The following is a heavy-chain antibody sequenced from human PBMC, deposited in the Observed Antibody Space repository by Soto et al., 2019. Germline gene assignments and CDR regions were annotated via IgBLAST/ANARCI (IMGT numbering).Heavy chain of an antibody. CDR2: IYYSGST. CDR3: AGDPVSGRSGFDF. D-gene: IGHD1-26*01. J-gene: IGHJ3*01. CDR1: GGSISSGYYY. V-gene: IGHV4-31*03. Sequence: LSLTCTVSGGSISSGYYYWNWIRQHPGKGLEWIGYIYYSGSTYYNPSLKSRVTISVDTSQNQISLKLSSLTAADTAVYYCAGDPVSGRSGFDFWGQGTMVTVSS.